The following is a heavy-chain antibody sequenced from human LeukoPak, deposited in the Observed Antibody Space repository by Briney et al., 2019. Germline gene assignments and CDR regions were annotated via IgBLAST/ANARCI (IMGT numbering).Heavy chain of an antibody. Sequence: GESLKISCKGSGYSFTSYWIGWVRQMPGKSLKWMGIIYPGDSDTRYSPSFQGQVTISADKSISTAYLQWSSLKASDTAMYYCARRGGIGAAGFNPGPPDYYYYMDVWGKGTTVTVSS. CDR1: GYSFTSYW. CDR3: ARRGGIGAAGFNPGPPDYYYYMDV. CDR2: IYPGDSDT. J-gene: IGHJ6*03. V-gene: IGHV5-51*01. D-gene: IGHD6-13*01.